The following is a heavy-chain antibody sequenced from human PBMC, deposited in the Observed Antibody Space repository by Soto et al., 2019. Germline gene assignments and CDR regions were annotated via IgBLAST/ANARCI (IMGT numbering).Heavy chain of an antibody. CDR1: GYSFTSYW. J-gene: IGHJ4*02. CDR2: IDPSDSYT. CDR3: ARSVGRHCSSTSCYTWRY. V-gene: IGHV5-10-1*01. Sequence: ESLKISCKGSGYSFTSYWISWVRQMPGKGLEWMGRIDPSDSYTNYSPSFQGHVTISADKSISTAYLQWSSLKASDTAMYYCARSVGRHCSSTSCYTWRYWGQGTLVTVSS. D-gene: IGHD2-2*02.